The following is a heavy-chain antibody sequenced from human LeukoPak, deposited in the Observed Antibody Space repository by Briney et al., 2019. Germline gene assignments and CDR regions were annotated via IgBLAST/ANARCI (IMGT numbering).Heavy chain of an antibody. D-gene: IGHD3-22*01. Sequence: PSETLSLTCTVSGGSISPYYWSWIRQPPGKGLEWVGYIYYSGSTNYNPSLKSRVTISVDTSRNQFSLKLSSVTATDTAVYYCARMIGDDAFDIWGQGTMVTVSS. CDR2: IYYSGST. J-gene: IGHJ3*02. CDR1: GGSISPYY. CDR3: ARMIGDDAFDI. V-gene: IGHV4-59*08.